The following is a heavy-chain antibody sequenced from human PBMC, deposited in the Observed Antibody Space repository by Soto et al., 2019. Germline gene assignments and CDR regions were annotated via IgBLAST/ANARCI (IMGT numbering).Heavy chain of an antibody. D-gene: IGHD3-3*02. V-gene: IGHV1-18*01. J-gene: IGHJ4*02. Sequence: QVQLVQSGAEVKRPGASVKVSCKASGYDFTNWGLSWVRQAPGQGPEWMGWISGYNGNTNYAQKFQGRVTMTTDTFTTTGYMELWGLTSDDTAVYYCARGIVGHGEMAAVLSDYWGQGTLVTVSS. CDR3: ARGIVGHGEMAAVLSDY. CDR1: GYDFTNWG. CDR2: ISGYNGNT.